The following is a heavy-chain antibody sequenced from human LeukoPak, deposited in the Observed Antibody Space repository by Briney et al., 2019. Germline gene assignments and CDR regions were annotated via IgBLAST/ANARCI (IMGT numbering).Heavy chain of an antibody. V-gene: IGHV3-48*01. CDR2: IGGRGDGI. D-gene: IGHD2-15*01. CDR3: AREIPGRIAADC. CDR1: GFTFSDYS. Sequence: GGSLRLSCAASGFTFSDYSMNWVRQAPGKGLEWVSYIGGRGDGISYADSVKGRFIVSRDNAKNSLFLQMNRLRGEDTAIYFCAREIPGRIAADCWGQGTLVTVSS. J-gene: IGHJ4*02.